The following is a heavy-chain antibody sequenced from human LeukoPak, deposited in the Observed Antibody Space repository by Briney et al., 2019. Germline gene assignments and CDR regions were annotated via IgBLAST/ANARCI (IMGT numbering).Heavy chain of an antibody. CDR2: INPNSGGT. V-gene: IGHV1-2*02. Sequence: ASVKVSCKASGYTFTAYYMHWVRQAPGQGLEWMGWINPNSGGTNYAQKFQGRVTMTRDTSISTAYMELSRLRSDDTAVYYCASGRTDIVVVPATLRNYYFDYWGQGTLVTVSS. J-gene: IGHJ4*02. D-gene: IGHD2-2*01. CDR1: GYTFTAYY. CDR3: ASGRTDIVVVPATLRNYYFDY.